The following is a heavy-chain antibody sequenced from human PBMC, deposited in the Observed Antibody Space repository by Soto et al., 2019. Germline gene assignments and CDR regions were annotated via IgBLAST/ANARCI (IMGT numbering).Heavy chain of an antibody. CDR3: ARMGSSYYYYAMDV. CDR1: GFSLTTSGMR. V-gene: IGHV2-70*04. J-gene: IGHJ6*02. D-gene: IGHD6-13*01. Sequence: SGPTLVNPTQTLTLTCTFSGFSLTTSGMRVSWIRQPPGKALEWLARIDWDDDKFYSTSLKTRLTISKDTSKNQVVLTMTSMEPVDTATYYCARMGSSYYYYAMDVWGQGTTVTVSS. CDR2: IDWDDDK.